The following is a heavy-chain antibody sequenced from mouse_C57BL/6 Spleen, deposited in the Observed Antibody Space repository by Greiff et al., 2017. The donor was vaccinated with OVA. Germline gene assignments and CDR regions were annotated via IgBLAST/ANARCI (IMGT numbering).Heavy chain of an antibody. V-gene: IGHV1-26*01. CDR1: GYTFTDYY. Sequence: EVQLQQSGPELVKPGASVKISCKASGYTFTDYYMNWVKQSHGKSLEWIGDINPNNGGTSYNQKFKGKATLTVDKSSSTAYMELRSLTSEDSAVYYCAATTVVGGGYWGQGTTLTVSS. D-gene: IGHD1-1*01. J-gene: IGHJ2*01. CDR3: AATTVVGGGY. CDR2: INPNNGGT.